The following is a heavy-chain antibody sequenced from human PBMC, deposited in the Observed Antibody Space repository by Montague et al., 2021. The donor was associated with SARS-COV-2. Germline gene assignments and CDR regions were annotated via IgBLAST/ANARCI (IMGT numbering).Heavy chain of an antibody. CDR3: ARGGLGNRGFDY. CDR1: DVSLSSSTW. Sequence: SETLSLTCVVSDVSLSSSTWWSWVRQSPGKGLKWVGETYLSGFTQYNPSVKSRVIISLDDSRSQFSLRLTSVTAADTAVYFCARGGLGNRGFDYWGQGALVTVSS. J-gene: IGHJ4*02. D-gene: IGHD3/OR15-3a*01. V-gene: IGHV4-4*02. CDR2: TYLSGFT.